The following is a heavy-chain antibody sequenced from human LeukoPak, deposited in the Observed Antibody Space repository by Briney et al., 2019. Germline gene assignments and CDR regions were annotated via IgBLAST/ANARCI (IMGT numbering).Heavy chain of an antibody. J-gene: IGHJ4*02. D-gene: IGHD3-10*01. CDR2: INHSGST. CDR1: GGSFSGYY. Sequence: PSETLSLTCAVYGGSFSGYYWSWIRQPPGKGLEWIGEINHSGSTNYNPSLKSRVTISVDTSKNQFSLKLSSVTAADTAVYYCARGLPSGSSYDYWGQGTLVTVSS. CDR3: ARGLPSGSSYDY. V-gene: IGHV4-34*01.